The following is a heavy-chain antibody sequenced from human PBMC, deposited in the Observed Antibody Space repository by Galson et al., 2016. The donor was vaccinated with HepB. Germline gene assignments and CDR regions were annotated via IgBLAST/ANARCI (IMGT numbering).Heavy chain of an antibody. V-gene: IGHV3-11*04. J-gene: IGHJ4*02. Sequence: SLRLSCAASGFTFSDYYMSWIRQAPGKGLEWVSYISSTGRTIYYADSVKGRFTISRDNAKNSLYLQMNSQRAEDTAVYYCARDGVTTVTTANYYFDYWGQGTLVTVSS. CDR2: ISSTGRTI. CDR1: GFTFSDYY. D-gene: IGHD4-17*01. CDR3: ARDGVTTVTTANYYFDY.